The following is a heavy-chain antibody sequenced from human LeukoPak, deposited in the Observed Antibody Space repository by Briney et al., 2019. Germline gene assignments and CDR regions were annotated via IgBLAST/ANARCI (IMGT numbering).Heavy chain of an antibody. J-gene: IGHJ4*02. Sequence: GGSLRLSFAASGFNLRSYAMSWVRPAPGKGLEWVAAISGSGGSTYYADSVKGRFTISRDNSKNTLYLQMNSLRAEDTAVYYCAKDQSLNGYSSSRYWDYWGQGTLVTVSS. CDR1: GFNLRSYA. CDR2: ISGSGGST. D-gene: IGHD6-13*01. V-gene: IGHV3-23*01. CDR3: AKDQSLNGYSSSRYWDY.